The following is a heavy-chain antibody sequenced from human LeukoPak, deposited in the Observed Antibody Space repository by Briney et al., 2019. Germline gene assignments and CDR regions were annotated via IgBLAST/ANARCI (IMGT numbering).Heavy chain of an antibody. J-gene: IGHJ4*02. Sequence: ASVKVSCKASGYTFTSYDINWVRQAPGQGLEWMGWINPNSGGTNYAQKFQGRVTMTRDTSISTAYMELSRLRSDDTAVYYCARDAREAIFGVVRSLYYFDYWGQGTLVTVSS. CDR3: ARDAREAIFGVVRSLYYFDY. D-gene: IGHD3-3*01. V-gene: IGHV1-2*02. CDR2: INPNSGGT. CDR1: GYTFTSYD.